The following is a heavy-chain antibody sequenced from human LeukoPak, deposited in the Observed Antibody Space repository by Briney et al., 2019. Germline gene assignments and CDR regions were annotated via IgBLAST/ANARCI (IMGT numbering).Heavy chain of an antibody. J-gene: IGHJ4*02. CDR2: IYYSGST. Sequence: SETLSLTCTVSGGSISSSSYYWGWIRQPPGKGLEWIGYIYYSGSTNYNPSLKSRVTISVDTSKNQFSLKMSSVTAADTAVYYCARHNRDSDEAYYFDYWGQGTLVTVSS. D-gene: IGHD3-22*01. CDR1: GGSISSSSYY. V-gene: IGHV4-61*05. CDR3: ARHNRDSDEAYYFDY.